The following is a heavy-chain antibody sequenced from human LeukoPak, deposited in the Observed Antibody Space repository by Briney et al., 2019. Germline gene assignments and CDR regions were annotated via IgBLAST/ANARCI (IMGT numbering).Heavy chain of an antibody. J-gene: IGHJ3*02. CDR3: ATTGRRKAFDI. CDR1: GGSFSDYY. V-gene: IGHV4-34*01. Sequence: SETLSLTCIVYGGSFSDYYWSWIRQPPGKGLEWIGEINDRGTTNYKSSLKSRVTISIDASKNQFSLKLSSVTAADTAMYYCATTGRRKAFDIWGQGTMVTVSS. CDR2: INDRGTT.